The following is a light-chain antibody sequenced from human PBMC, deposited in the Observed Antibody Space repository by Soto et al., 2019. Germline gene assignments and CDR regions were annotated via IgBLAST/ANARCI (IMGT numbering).Light chain of an antibody. CDR1: SSNIGAGYD. V-gene: IGLV1-40*01. J-gene: IGLJ2*01. CDR3: QSYDGSMSCL. CDR2: ENS. Sequence: QSVLTQPPSVSGAPGQRVTISCTGSSSNIGAGYDVHWYQQQPGTAPKLLIYENSKRPSGVPDRFSGSKSGTSASLAITGLQAEDEADYYCQSYDGSMSCLFGGGTQLTVL.